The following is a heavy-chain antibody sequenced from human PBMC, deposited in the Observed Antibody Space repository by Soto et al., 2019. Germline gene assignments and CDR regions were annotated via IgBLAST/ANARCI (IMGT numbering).Heavy chain of an antibody. J-gene: IGHJ4*02. V-gene: IGHV1-69*13. D-gene: IGHD3-22*01. CDR3: ARGVHYDSSGYYYFY. Sequence: ATVKVSCKASGGTFSTYAIDWVRQAPGQGLEWMGGIIPLFGTAKYAQNFQGRITITADESTNTAYMELRSLRSEDTAVYYCARGVHYDSSGYYYFYWGQGTLVTVSS. CDR2: IIPLFGTA. CDR1: GGTFSTYA.